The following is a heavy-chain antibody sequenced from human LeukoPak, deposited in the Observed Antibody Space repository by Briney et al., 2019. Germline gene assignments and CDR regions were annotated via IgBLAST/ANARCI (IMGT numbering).Heavy chain of an antibody. CDR3: AGLYGDYADY. CDR2: IYYNGST. J-gene: IGHJ4*02. CDR1: GGSISSSSYY. Sequence: PSETLSLTCTVSGGSISSSSYYWGWIRQPPGKGLEWIGSIYYNGSTYYNPSLKSRVTISVDTSKNQFSLKLSSVTAADTAVYYCAGLYGDYADYWGQGTLVTVSS. V-gene: IGHV4-39*01. D-gene: IGHD4-17*01.